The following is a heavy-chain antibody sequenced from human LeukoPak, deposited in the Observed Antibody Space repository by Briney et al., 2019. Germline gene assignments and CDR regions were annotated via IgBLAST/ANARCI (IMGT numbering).Heavy chain of an antibody. CDR3: ARDPESGYSDGL. V-gene: IGHV3-7*03. J-gene: IGHJ4*02. D-gene: IGHD3-22*01. Sequence: GGSLRLSCAASGFTFSDYWMNWVRQAPGKGLEWVANIKQDGSDRDYVDSVKGRFTISRDNTKNSLFLQMNSLRAEDTAVYYCARDPESGYSDGLWGQGTLVTVSS. CDR1: GFTFSDYW. CDR2: IKQDGSDR.